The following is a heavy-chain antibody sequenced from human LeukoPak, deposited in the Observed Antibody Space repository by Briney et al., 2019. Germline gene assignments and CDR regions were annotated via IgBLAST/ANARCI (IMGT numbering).Heavy chain of an antibody. V-gene: IGHV4-34*01. CDR2: ITHSGST. CDR3: ARGGRRITMIVVVSRFALDY. CDR1: GEGYY. D-gene: IGHD3-22*01. J-gene: IGHJ4*02. Sequence: PSETLSLTCAVRGEGYYWSWIRQFPGKGLEWIGEITHSGSTNYNPSLKSRVTISVDTSKNQFSLKLSSVTAADTAVYYCARGGRRITMIVVVSRFALDYWGQGTLVTVSS.